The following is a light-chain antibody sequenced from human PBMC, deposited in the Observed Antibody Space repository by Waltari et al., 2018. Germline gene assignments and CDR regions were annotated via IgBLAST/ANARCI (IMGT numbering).Light chain of an antibody. Sequence: ELVLTQSPGTLSLSPGERATLSCRASQSVGKYLAWYQQKPGQAPRLLIYHASTRATGIPDRFSGSGFGTDFSLTISRLEPEDFAVYYCQKYVNLPATFGQGTRVEIK. CDR2: HAS. CDR3: QKYVNLPAT. V-gene: IGKV3-20*01. J-gene: IGKJ1*01. CDR1: QSVGKY.